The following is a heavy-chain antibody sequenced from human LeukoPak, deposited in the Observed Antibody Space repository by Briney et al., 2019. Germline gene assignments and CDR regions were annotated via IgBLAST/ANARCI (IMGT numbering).Heavy chain of an antibody. CDR1: GGSISSYY. CDR2: IYYSGST. J-gene: IGHJ6*02. V-gene: IGHV4-59*01. D-gene: IGHD3-10*01. Sequence: NTSETLSLTCTVSGGSISSYYWSWIRQPPGKGLGWIGYIYYSGSTNYNPSLKSRVTISVDTSKNQFSLKLSSVTAADTAVYYCARDARSSGSYYGMDVWGQGTTVTVSS. CDR3: ARDARSSGSYYGMDV.